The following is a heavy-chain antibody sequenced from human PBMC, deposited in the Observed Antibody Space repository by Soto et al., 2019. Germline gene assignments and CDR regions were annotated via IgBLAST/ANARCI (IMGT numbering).Heavy chain of an antibody. V-gene: IGHV3-23*01. D-gene: IGHD4-17*01. J-gene: IGHJ4*02. CDR1: GFTFSSYA. CDR2: ISGSGGST. CDR3: AKDLSPGFTVTKYYFDY. Sequence: GGSLRLSCAASGFTFSSYAMSWVRQAPGKGLEWVSAISGSGGSTYYADSVKGRFTISRDNSKNTLYLQMNSLRAEDTAVYYCAKDLSPGFTVTKYYFDYWGQGTLVTVSS.